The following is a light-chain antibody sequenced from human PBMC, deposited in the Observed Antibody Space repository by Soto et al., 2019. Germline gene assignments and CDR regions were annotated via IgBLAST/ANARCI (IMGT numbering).Light chain of an antibody. CDR3: RQALETPT. CDR1: QSLLHSNGYNY. Sequence: DILMTQSPLSLPVTPGEPAFISCRSNQSLLHSNGYNYLDWYLQKPGQSPQLLIYLGSNRASGVPDRISGSGSGTDFTLRIRRVEAEDVGVYYCRQALETPTFGPGTKVDIK. V-gene: IGKV2-28*01. CDR2: LGS. J-gene: IGKJ2*01.